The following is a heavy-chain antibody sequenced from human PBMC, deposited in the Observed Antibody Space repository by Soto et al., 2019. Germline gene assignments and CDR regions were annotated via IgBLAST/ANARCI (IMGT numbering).Heavy chain of an antibody. Sequence: SLKISCKGSGYSFTSYWISWVRQMPGKGLEWMGRIDPSDSYTNYSPSFQGHVTISADKSISTAYLQWSSLKASDTAMYYCASLLDCSSTSCYAFDIWGQGTMVTVSS. J-gene: IGHJ3*02. CDR1: GYSFTSYW. V-gene: IGHV5-10-1*01. D-gene: IGHD2-2*01. CDR3: ASLLDCSSTSCYAFDI. CDR2: IDPSDSYT.